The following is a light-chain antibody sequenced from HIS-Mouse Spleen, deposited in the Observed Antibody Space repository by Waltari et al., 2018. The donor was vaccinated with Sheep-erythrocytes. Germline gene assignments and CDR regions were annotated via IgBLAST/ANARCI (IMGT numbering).Light chain of an antibody. Sequence: QSALTQPRSVSGSPGQSVTISCTGTSSDFGGYSHVPWYQQHPGKAPKLMIYDVSNRPSGVPDRFSGSKSGNTASLTISGLQAEDEADYYCCSYAGSYTVVFGGGTKLTVL. J-gene: IGLJ2*01. CDR2: DVS. V-gene: IGLV2-11*01. CDR1: SSDFGGYSH. CDR3: CSYAGSYTVV.